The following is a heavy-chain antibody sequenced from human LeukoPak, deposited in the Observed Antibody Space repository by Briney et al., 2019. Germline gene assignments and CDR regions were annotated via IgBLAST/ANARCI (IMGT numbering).Heavy chain of an antibody. D-gene: IGHD1-1*01. V-gene: IGHV3-21*01. CDR3: AWKDAFDI. J-gene: IGHJ3*02. CDR1: GLTFSSYS. CDR2: ISTSSR. Sequence: GGSLRLSCAASGLTFSSYSMNWVRQAPGKGLEWVSSISTSSRYYADSVKGRFTISRDNAKNSLFLQMNSLRAEDTAVYYCAWKDAFDIWGQGTMVTVSS.